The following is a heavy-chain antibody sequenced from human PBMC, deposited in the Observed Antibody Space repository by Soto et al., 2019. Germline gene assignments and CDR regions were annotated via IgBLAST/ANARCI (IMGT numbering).Heavy chain of an antibody. J-gene: IGHJ6*02. D-gene: IGHD4-4*01. CDR1: GGSISSGDYY. Sequence: SETLSLTCTVSGGSISSGDYYWSWIRQPPGKGLEWIGYIYYSGSTYYNPSLKSRVTISVDTSKNQFSLKLSSVTAADTAVYYCARATALYGMDVWGQGTTVTVSS. CDR3: ARATALYGMDV. V-gene: IGHV4-30-4*01. CDR2: IYYSGST.